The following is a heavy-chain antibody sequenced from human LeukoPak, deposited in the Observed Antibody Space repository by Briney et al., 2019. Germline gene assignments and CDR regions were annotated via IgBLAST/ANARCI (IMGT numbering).Heavy chain of an antibody. V-gene: IGHV3-20*04. J-gene: IGHJ4*02. CDR1: GFTFDDYG. CDR3: AREGGFSVFGEIYYFDY. CDR2: INWNGGST. D-gene: IGHD3-3*01. Sequence: PGGSLRLSCAASGFTFDDYGMSWVRQAPGKGLEWVSGINWNGGSTGYADSVKGRFTISRDNAKNSLYLQMNSLRAEDTALYYCAREGGFSVFGEIYYFDYWGQGTLVTVSS.